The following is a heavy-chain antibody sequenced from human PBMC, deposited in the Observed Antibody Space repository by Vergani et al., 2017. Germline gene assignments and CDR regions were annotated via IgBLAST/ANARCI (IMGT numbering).Heavy chain of an antibody. CDR1: GFTFSGSA. J-gene: IGHJ4*02. V-gene: IGHV3-73*01. CDR3: ARNYGGNSHYLDY. D-gene: IGHD4-23*01. Sequence: EVQLVESGGGLVQPGGSLKLSCAASGFTFSGSAMHWVRQASGKGLEWVGRIRSKANSYATAYAASVKGRFTISRDDSKNTAYLQMNSLKTEDTAVYYCARNYGGNSHYLDYWGQGTLVTVYS. CDR2: IRSKANSYAT.